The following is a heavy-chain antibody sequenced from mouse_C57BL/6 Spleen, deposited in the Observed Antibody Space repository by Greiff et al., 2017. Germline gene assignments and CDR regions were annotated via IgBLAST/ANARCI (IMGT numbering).Heavy chain of an antibody. D-gene: IGHD2-3*01. CDR3: ARWLLPHPALDY. Sequence: QVQLQQSGPELVKPGASVKLSCKASGYSFTSYYIHWVKQRPGQGLEWIGGIYPGSGNTKYNEKFKGKATLTADTSSSTAYMQLSSLTSEDSAVYYCARWLLPHPALDYWGQGTSLTVSS. V-gene: IGHV1-66*01. CDR2: IYPGSGNT. CDR1: GYSFTSYY. J-gene: IGHJ2*02.